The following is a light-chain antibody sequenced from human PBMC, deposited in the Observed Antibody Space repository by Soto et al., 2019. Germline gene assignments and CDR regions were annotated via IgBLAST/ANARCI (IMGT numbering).Light chain of an antibody. CDR2: GAS. V-gene: IGKV3-20*01. J-gene: IGKJ1*01. CDR3: QQSYSTPQT. Sequence: EIVLTQSPGTLSLSPGERANLSCRASQSVSSSYLAWYQQKPGQAPRLLIYGASSRATGIPDRFSGSGSGTDFTLTISSLQPEDFATYYCQQSYSTPQTFGQGTKVDIK. CDR1: QSVSSSY.